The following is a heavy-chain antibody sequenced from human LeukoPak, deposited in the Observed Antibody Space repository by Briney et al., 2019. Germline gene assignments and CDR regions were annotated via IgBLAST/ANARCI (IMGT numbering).Heavy chain of an antibody. D-gene: IGHD6-19*01. CDR1: GFTFSSYG. J-gene: IGHJ4*02. V-gene: IGHV3-30*03. Sequence: PGRSLRLSCAASGFTFSSYGMHWVRQAPGKGLEWVAVISYDGSNKYYADSVKGRFTISRDNSKNTLYLQMNSLRAEDTAVYYCARQWLDNYFDYWGQGTLVTVSS. CDR2: ISYDGSNK. CDR3: ARQWLDNYFDY.